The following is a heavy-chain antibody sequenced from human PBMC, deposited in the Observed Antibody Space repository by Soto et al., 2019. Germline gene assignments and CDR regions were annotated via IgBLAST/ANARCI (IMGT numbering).Heavy chain of an antibody. Sequence: SETLSLTCTVSGASISSSYWSWIRQPPGKGLEWIGYIFHSGSTNYNPSLKSRVTISVDTSKNQFSLNLSSLTTADTAVYFCARGGNRYSRTSSGVGGVDYWGQGPLVT. D-gene: IGHD6-6*01. V-gene: IGHV4-59*01. J-gene: IGHJ4*02. CDR3: ARGGNRYSRTSSGVGGVDY. CDR1: GASISSSY. CDR2: IFHSGST.